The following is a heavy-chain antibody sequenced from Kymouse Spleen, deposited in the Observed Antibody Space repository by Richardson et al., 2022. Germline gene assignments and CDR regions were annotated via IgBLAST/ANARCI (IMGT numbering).Heavy chain of an antibody. D-gene: IGHD1-7*01. J-gene: IGHJ6*02. CDR3: ARLRTGTTDGMDV. CDR2: IYYSGST. V-gene: IGHV4-39*01. CDR1: GGSISSSSYY. Sequence: QLQLQESGPGLVKPSETLSLTCTVSGGSISSSSYYWGWIRQPPGKGLEWIGSIYYSGSTYYNPSLKSRVTISVDTSKNQFSLKLSSVTAADTAVYYCARLRTGTTDGMDVWGQGTTVTVSS.